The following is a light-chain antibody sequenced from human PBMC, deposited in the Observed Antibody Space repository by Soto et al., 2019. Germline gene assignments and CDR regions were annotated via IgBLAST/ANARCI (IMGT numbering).Light chain of an antibody. J-gene: IGKJ2*01. Sequence: DIQMTQSPSSLSASVGDTVTITCRASQSISVHLNWYQQKPGKVPKLLIYAASNLQSGVPSSFSGSGSETEFALAYSSVRPEDCAAYYCLQSGFIPYTFGEGIKLEIK. V-gene: IGKV1-39*01. CDR3: LQSGFIPYT. CDR1: QSISVH. CDR2: AAS.